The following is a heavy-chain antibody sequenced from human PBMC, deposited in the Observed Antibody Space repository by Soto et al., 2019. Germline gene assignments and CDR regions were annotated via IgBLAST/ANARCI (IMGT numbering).Heavy chain of an antibody. CDR2: ISGSGGST. J-gene: IGHJ4*02. Sequence: GGSLRLSCAASGFTFSSYAMSWVRQAPGKGLEWVSAISGSGGSTYYAGSVKGRFTISRDNSKNTLYLQMNSLRAEGTAVYYCAKDARKVVPAASYYWGQGTLVTVSS. CDR1: GFTFSSYA. V-gene: IGHV3-23*01. CDR3: AKDARKVVPAASYY. D-gene: IGHD2-2*01.